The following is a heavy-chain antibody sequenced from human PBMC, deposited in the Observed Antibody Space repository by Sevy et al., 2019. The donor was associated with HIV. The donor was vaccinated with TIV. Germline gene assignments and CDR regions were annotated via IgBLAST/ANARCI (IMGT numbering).Heavy chain of an antibody. CDR2: ISGYNGET. CDR1: GYSFSNYG. CDR3: AAISTTSVFDP. Sequence: ASVKVSCKASGYSFSNYGLTWVRQAPGQGLEWMGWISGYNGETHYVQKFQGRVTMTRETSTTTAYMELRSLKFEDTALYYCAAISTTSVFDPWGQGTLVTVSS. D-gene: IGHD1-7*01. V-gene: IGHV1-18*01. J-gene: IGHJ5*02.